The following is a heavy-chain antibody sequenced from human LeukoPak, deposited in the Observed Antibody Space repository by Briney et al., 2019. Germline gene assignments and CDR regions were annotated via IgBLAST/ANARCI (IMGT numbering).Heavy chain of an antibody. Sequence: PGGSLRLSCAASGFTFSNYSMNWVRQAPGKGLEWVSSISSSGSYIYYADSLKGRFTISRDNAKNSLYLQMNSLRAEDTAVYYCAELGITMIGGVWGKGTTVTISS. CDR2: ISSSGSYI. D-gene: IGHD3-10*02. V-gene: IGHV3-21*01. J-gene: IGHJ6*04. CDR3: AELGITMIGGV. CDR1: GFTFSNYS.